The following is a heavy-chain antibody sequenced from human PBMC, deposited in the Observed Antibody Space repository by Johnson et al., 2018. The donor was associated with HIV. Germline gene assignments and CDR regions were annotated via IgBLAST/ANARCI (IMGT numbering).Heavy chain of an antibody. V-gene: IGHV3-66*01. CDR2: INSGGDT. J-gene: IGHJ3*02. D-gene: IGHD5-24*01. CDR1: GFTVSSNY. CDR3: ARACRDGYTCDVYDI. Sequence: VQLVESGGGLVQPGGSLRLSCAASGFTVSSNYMSWVRQGPGKGLEWVSVINSGGDTYYADSVKGRCTISRANSKNTLYLQMNSLRAEDTAVYYCARACRDGYTCDVYDIWGQGTMLTVSS.